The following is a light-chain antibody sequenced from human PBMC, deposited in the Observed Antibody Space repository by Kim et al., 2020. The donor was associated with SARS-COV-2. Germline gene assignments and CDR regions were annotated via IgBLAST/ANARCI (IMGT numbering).Light chain of an antibody. CDR2: DNN. J-gene: IGLJ7*01. Sequence: GQKVTISCSGSISNIGNNYVSWYQQLPGTAPKLLIFDNNIRPSGISDRFSGSKSGTSATLGITALQTGDEADYYCGTWDSRLSSAVFGGGTQLTVL. CDR1: ISNIGNNY. CDR3: GTWDSRLSSAV. V-gene: IGLV1-51*01.